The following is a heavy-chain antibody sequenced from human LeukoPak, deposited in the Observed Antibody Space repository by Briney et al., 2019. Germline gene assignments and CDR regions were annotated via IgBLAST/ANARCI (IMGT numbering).Heavy chain of an antibody. J-gene: IGHJ4*02. V-gene: IGHV3-23*01. CDR2: ISGSGGST. CDR1: GFPFSRYT. D-gene: IGHD3-10*01. CDR3: AKGGSGSSDY. Sequence: PGGSLRLSCVASGFPFSRYTMSWVRQAPGKGLEWVSAISGSGGSTYYADSVKGRFTISRDNSKNTLYLQMNSLRAEDTAVYYCAKGGSGSSDYWGQGTLVTVSS.